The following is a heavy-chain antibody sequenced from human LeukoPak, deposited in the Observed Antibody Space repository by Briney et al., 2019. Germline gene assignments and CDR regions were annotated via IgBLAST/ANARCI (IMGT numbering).Heavy chain of an antibody. V-gene: IGHV1-18*01. J-gene: IGHJ5*02. CDR1: GYTFTSYG. CDR2: ISAYNGNT. Sequence: ASVKVSCKASGYTFTSYGISWVRQAPGQGLEWMGWISAYNGNTNYAQKLQGRVTMTTDTSTSTAYMELRSLRSDDTAVYYCASAEYYGSGSYYNAWGQGTLVTVSS. CDR3: ASAEYYGSGSYYNA. D-gene: IGHD3-10*01.